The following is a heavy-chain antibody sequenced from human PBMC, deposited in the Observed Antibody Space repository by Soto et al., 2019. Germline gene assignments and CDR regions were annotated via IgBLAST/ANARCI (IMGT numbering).Heavy chain of an antibody. CDR3: ARDGGIAVAGSTYYFDY. Sequence: GGSLRLSCAASGFTFSSYAMHWVRQAPGKGLEWVAVISYDGSNKYYADSVKGRFTISRDNSKNTLYLQMNSLRAEDTAVYYCARDGGIAVAGSTYYFDYWGQGTLVTVSS. V-gene: IGHV3-30-3*01. D-gene: IGHD6-19*01. CDR2: ISYDGSNK. CDR1: GFTFSSYA. J-gene: IGHJ4*02.